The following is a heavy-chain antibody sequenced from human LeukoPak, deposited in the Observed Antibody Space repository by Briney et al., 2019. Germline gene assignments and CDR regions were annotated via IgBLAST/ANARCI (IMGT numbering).Heavy chain of an antibody. CDR3: ASSFHYYDGSTYLFDY. V-gene: IGHV5-51*01. Sequence: GESLKISCKGSGYSFTNYWIGWVRQMPGKGLEWMGIIYPGDSDTRYSPSFQGQVTISADKSISTAYLQWSSLKASDTAMYYCASSFHYYDGSTYLFDYWGQGTLVTVSS. CDR1: GYSFTNYW. CDR2: IYPGDSDT. D-gene: IGHD3-22*01. J-gene: IGHJ4*02.